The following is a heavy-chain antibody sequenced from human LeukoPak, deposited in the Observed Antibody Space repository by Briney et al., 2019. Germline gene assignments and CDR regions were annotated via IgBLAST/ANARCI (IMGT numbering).Heavy chain of an antibody. V-gene: IGHV3-49*04. CDR2: IRTRVNGGTT. D-gene: IGHD3-10*01. Sequence: GGSLRLSCAASGFNFRGYAMNWVRQAPGKGLEWVGFIRTRVNGGTTEYAASVKDRFTLSRDDSKGIAYLQMNSLRAEDTAVYYCARDPVLLWFGELYVGYYYYGMDVWGKGTTVTVSS. J-gene: IGHJ6*04. CDR3: ARDPVLLWFGELYVGYYYYGMDV. CDR1: GFNFRGYA.